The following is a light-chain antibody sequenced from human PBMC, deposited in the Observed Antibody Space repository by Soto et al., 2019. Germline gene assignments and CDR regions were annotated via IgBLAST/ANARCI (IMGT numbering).Light chain of an antibody. Sequence: EIVLTQSPGTLSLSAWERATLTCRASQSVSSSYLAWYQKKPGQAPSLLIYGASRRATGIPEWGSGSGAGKDFTLTISRREPEDFAVYYCQQYNSSPITFGQGTRLEI. CDR3: QQYNSSPIT. CDR2: GAS. V-gene: IGKV3-20*01. J-gene: IGKJ5*01. CDR1: QSVSSSY.